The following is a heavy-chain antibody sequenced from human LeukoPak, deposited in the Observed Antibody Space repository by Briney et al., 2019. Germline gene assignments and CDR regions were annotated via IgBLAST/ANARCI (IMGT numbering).Heavy chain of an antibody. D-gene: IGHD5-18*01. CDR2: ISAYNGNT. V-gene: IGHV1-18*01. CDR3: ARGPIQPIVPHFDP. CDR1: GYTFTSYG. Sequence: ASVKVSCTASGYTFTSYGISWVRQAPGQGLEWMGWISAYNGNTNYAQKLQGRVTMTTAPSTTTAYMELRSLRSEDTAVYYCARGPIQPIVPHFDPWGQGTLVTVSS. J-gene: IGHJ5*02.